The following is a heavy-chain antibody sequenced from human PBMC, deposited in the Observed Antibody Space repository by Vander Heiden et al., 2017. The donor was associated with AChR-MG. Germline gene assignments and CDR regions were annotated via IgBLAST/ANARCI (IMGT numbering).Heavy chain of an antibody. CDR3: ARDGLRGNPYSSVLYTPYWYFDL. J-gene: IGHJ2*01. D-gene: IGHD6-19*01. CDR1: GFSFNSYA. V-gene: IGHV3-33*01. CDR2: IYLDGSNK. Sequence: QVQLVESGGGVVQRGTSLRLSCVTFGFSFNSYAMTWVRQAPGKGLEWVAIIYLDGSNKYYSDSVRGRFTISRDNSKNTLFLQMNSLSAEDTAVYYCARDGLRGNPYSSVLYTPYWYFDLWGLGTKVTVSS.